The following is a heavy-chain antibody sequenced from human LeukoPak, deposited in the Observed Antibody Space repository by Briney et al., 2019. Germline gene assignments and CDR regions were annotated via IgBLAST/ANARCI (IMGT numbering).Heavy chain of an antibody. V-gene: IGHV1-2*02. CDR2: INPNSGGT. CDR3: ARARFGSGYLNDY. CDR1: GYTFTGYY. J-gene: IGHJ4*02. D-gene: IGHD3-22*01. Sequence: ASVKVSCKASGYTFTGYYMHWVRQAPGQGLEWMGWINPNSGGTNYAQTFQGRVTMTRDTSISTAYMELSRLRSDDTAVYYCARARFGSGYLNDYWGQGTLVTVSS.